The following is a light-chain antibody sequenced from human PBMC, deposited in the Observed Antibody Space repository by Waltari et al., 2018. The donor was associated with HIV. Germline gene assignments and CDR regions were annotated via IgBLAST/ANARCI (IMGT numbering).Light chain of an antibody. CDR1: SIDVGGYNF. CDR3: FSYATGSYWV. J-gene: IGLJ3*02. CDR2: DVT. V-gene: IGLV2-11*01. Sequence: QSALTQPRSVSGSPGQSVTISCTGTSIDVGGYNFVSWYQQQPGKAPTLMIYDVTKRPSGFPDRFSGSKSGNTASLTISGLQAEDEADYYCFSYATGSYWVFGGGTKLTAL.